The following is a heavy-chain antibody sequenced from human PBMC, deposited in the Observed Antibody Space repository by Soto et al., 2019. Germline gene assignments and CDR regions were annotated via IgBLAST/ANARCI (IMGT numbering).Heavy chain of an antibody. J-gene: IGHJ5*02. CDR1: GFSLSTSGVG. CDR2: IYWNDDK. V-gene: IGHV2-5*01. D-gene: IGHD1-26*01. CDR3: AHEGYSGSPPGWFDP. Sequence: KSGPTLVNPTQTLTLTCTFSGFSLSTSGVGVGWIRQPPGKALEWLALIYWNDDKRYSPSLKSRLTITKATSKNQVVLTMTNMDHVDTATYYCAHEGYSGSPPGWFDPWGQGTLVTVSS.